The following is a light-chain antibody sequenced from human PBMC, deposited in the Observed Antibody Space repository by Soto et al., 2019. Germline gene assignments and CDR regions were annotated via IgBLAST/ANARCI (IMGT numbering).Light chain of an antibody. Sequence: QPVLTQSSSASASLGSSVKLTCTLSSGHTTYIIAWHQQQPGKAPRYLMKLEGSGNYNKGSGVPDRFSGSSSGADRYLVISNLQFEDEADYYCETWDRDTRVFGGGTKLTVL. J-gene: IGLJ3*02. V-gene: IGLV4-60*02. CDR2: LEGSGNY. CDR3: ETWDRDTRV. CDR1: SGHTTYI.